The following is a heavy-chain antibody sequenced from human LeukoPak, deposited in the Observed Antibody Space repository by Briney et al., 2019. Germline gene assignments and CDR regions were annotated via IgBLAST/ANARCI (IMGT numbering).Heavy chain of an antibody. CDR2: ISSSSSYI. J-gene: IGHJ6*02. D-gene: IGHD6-19*01. Sequence: GGSLRLSCAASGFTFSSYSMNWVRQALGKGLEWVSSISSSSSYIYYADSVKGRFTISRDNAKNSLYLQMNSLRAEDTAVYYCARTEIAVAGVYYYYGMDVWGQGTTVTVSS. V-gene: IGHV3-21*01. CDR3: ARTEIAVAGVYYYYGMDV. CDR1: GFTFSSYS.